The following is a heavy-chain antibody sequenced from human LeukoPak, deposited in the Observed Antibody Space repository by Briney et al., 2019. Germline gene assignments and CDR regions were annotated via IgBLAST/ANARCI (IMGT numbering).Heavy chain of an antibody. J-gene: IGHJ4*02. Sequence: GALRLSCAASGFTFSSYAMSWVRQAPGKGLEWVSAISGSGGSTYYADSVKGRFAISRDNSKNTLYLQMNSLRAEDTAVYYCAKDALYSGSYSCFDYWGQGTLVTVSS. CDR3: AKDALYSGSYSCFDY. CDR1: GFTFSSYA. V-gene: IGHV3-23*01. CDR2: ISGSGGST. D-gene: IGHD1-26*01.